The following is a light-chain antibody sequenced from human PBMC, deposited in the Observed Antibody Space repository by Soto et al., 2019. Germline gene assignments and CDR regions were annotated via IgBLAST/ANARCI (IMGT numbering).Light chain of an antibody. CDR2: DAS. V-gene: IGKV1-5*01. J-gene: IGKJ1*01. Sequence: DIQMTQSPSSLSASVGDRVTITCQASQDITNYLNWYQQKPGKAPKLLIYDASSLESGVPSRFSGSGSGTEFTLTITSLQPNDFATYYCQQYNSYPWTFGQGTKVDIK. CDR1: QDITNY. CDR3: QQYNSYPWT.